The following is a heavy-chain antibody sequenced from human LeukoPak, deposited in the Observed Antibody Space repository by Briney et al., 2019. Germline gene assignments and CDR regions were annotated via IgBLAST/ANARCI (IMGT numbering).Heavy chain of an antibody. D-gene: IGHD4-17*01. V-gene: IGHV3-23*01. J-gene: IGHJ6*02. CDR1: GFTFSSYA. CDR2: ISGSGGST. CDR3: AKASYGDYEYYYGMDV. Sequence: GGSLRLSCAASGFTFSSYAMSWVRQAPGKGLEWVSAISGSGGSTYYADSVKGRFTISRDNSKNTLYLQMNSPRAEDTAVYYCAKASYGDYEYYYGMDVWGQGTTVTVSS.